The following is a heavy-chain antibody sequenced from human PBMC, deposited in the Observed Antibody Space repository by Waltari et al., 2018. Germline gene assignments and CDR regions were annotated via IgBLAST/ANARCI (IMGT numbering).Heavy chain of an antibody. CDR2: IYHSGST. V-gene: IGHV4-38-2*01. D-gene: IGHD3-10*01. CDR3: ARHKLNSYGSGRSFDP. Sequence: QVQLQESGPGLVKPSETLSLTCAVSGYSISSGYYWGWIRQPPGKGLEWIGSIYHSGSTYYNPSLKSRVTISVDTSKNQFSLKLSSVTAADTAVYYCARHKLNSYGSGRSFDPWGQGTLVTVSS. J-gene: IGHJ5*02. CDR1: GYSISSGYY.